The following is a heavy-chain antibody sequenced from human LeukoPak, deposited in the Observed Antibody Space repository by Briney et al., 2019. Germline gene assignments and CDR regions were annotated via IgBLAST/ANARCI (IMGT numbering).Heavy chain of an antibody. CDR1: GGSFSGYY. CDR2: INHSVST. D-gene: IGHD5-18*01. V-gene: IGHV4-34*01. Sequence: SETLSLTCAVYGGSFSGYYWSWIRQPPGKGLEWIGEINHSVSTNYNPYLKSRVTISVDTSKNQFSLKLSSVTAADTAVYYCARVNALQLWSNHKYYFDYWGQGTLVTVSS. CDR3: ARVNALQLWSNHKYYFDY. J-gene: IGHJ4*02.